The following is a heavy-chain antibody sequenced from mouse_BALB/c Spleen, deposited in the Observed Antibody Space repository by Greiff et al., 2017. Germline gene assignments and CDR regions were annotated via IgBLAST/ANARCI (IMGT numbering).Heavy chain of an antibody. CDR3: ARQEVRPWFAY. Sequence: EVKVEESGGGLVQPGGSLKLSCAASGFTFSSYTMSWVRQTPEKRLEWVAYISNGGGSTYYPDTVKGRFTISRDNAKNTLYLQMSSLKSEDTAMYYCARQEVRPWFAYWGQGTLVTVSA. J-gene: IGHJ3*01. D-gene: IGHD2-14*01. CDR1: GFTFSSYT. CDR2: ISNGGGST. V-gene: IGHV5-12-2*01.